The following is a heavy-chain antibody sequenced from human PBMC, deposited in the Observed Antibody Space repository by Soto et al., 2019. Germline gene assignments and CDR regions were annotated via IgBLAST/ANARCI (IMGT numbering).Heavy chain of an antibody. CDR3: ARDSPTYYDFWSGYLNGTNWFDP. J-gene: IGHJ5*02. V-gene: IGHV1-18*01. Sequence: GASVKVSCKASGYTFTSYGISWVRQAPGQGLEWMGWISAYNGNTNYAQKLQGRVTMTTDTSTSTAYMELRSLRSDDTAVYYCARDSPTYYDFWSGYLNGTNWFDPWGQGTLVTVSS. CDR2: ISAYNGNT. D-gene: IGHD3-3*01. CDR1: GYTFTSYG.